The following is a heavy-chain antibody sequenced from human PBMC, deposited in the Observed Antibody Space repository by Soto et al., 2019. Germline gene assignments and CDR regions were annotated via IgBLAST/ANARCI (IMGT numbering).Heavy chain of an antibody. D-gene: IGHD1-26*01. Sequence: QVQLVESGGGVVQPGRSLRLSCAASGFTFSSYGMHWVRQAPGKGLEGVAVISYDGSNKYYADSVKGRFTISRDNSKNTLYLQMNSLRAEDTAVYYCAKEGRWDWYFDLWGRGTLVTVSS. V-gene: IGHV3-30*18. CDR3: AKEGRWDWYFDL. J-gene: IGHJ2*01. CDR1: GFTFSSYG. CDR2: ISYDGSNK.